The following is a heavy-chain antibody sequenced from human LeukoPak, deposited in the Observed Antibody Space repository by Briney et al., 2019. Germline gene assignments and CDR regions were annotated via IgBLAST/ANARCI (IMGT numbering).Heavy chain of an antibody. CDR3: ARGPWERLVSNWFDP. D-gene: IGHD6-6*01. V-gene: IGHV3-23*01. J-gene: IGHJ5*02. CDR1: GFTFSSYA. Sequence: GGSLRLSCAASGFTFSSYAMSWVRQAPGKGLEWVSAISGSGGSTYYADSVKGRFTISRDNAKNSLYLQMNSLRAEDTAVYYCARGPWERLVSNWFDPWGQGTLVTVSS. CDR2: ISGSGGST.